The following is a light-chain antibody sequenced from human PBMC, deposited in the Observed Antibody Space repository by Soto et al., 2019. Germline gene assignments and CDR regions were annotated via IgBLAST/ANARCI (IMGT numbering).Light chain of an antibody. V-gene: IGKV3D-20*01. J-gene: IGKJ1*01. Sequence: EIVLTQSPATLSLSPGERATLSCGVSQSVSSSYLAWYQQKPGLAPRLLIYDASSRATGIPDRFSGSGSGTDFTLTISRLEPEDFAVYYCQQYGSSPPWTFGQGTKVEIK. CDR2: DAS. CDR3: QQYGSSPPWT. CDR1: QSVSSSY.